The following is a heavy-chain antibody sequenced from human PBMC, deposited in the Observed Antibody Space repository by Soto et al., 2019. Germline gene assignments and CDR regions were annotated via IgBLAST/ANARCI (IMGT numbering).Heavy chain of an antibody. CDR1: GGTFSSYA. V-gene: IGHV1-69*13. CDR3: ASPVGYYDESSCYSGLITAFNM. CDR2: IIPIFGTA. J-gene: IGHJ3*02. Sequence: SVKVSCKASGGTFSSYAISWVRQAPGQGLEWMGGIIPIFGTANYAQKFQGRVTITADESTSTAYMELSSLRSEDTAVYYCASPVGYYDESSCYSGLITAFNMWGQGT. D-gene: IGHD3-22*01.